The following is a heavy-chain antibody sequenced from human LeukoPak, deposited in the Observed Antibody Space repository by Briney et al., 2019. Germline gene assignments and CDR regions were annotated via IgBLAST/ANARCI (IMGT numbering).Heavy chain of an antibody. D-gene: IGHD1-26*01. Sequence: GASVKVSFKASGYTFTNYGITWVRQAPGQGLEWMGWISAYNANTNYAQNLQGRVTMTTDTSTSTAYMELRSLRSDDTAVYFCARDYYSGSYYGDYWGQGTLVTVSS. CDR2: ISAYNANT. J-gene: IGHJ4*02. V-gene: IGHV1-18*01. CDR3: ARDYYSGSYYGDY. CDR1: GYTFTNYG.